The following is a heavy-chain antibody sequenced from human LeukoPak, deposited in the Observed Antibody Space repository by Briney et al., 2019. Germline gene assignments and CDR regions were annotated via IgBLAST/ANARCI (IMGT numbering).Heavy chain of an antibody. CDR1: GGTFSSYA. V-gene: IGHV1-69*05. CDR2: IIPIFGTA. D-gene: IGHD2-2*01. CDR3: ARQGPHCSSTSCYPRYYYYMDV. J-gene: IGHJ6*03. Sequence: SVKVSCKASGGTFSSYAISWVRQAPGQGLEWMGGIIPIFGTANYAQKFQGRVTITTDESTSTAYMELSSLRSEDTAVYYCARQGPHCSSTSCYPRYYYYMDVWGQGTTVTVSS.